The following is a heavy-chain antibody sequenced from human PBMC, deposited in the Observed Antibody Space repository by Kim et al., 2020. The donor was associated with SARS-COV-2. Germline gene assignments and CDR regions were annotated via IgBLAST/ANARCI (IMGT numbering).Heavy chain of an antibody. CDR3: ARDEAGTTPGYYYYYMDV. J-gene: IGHJ6*03. D-gene: IGHD6-13*01. CDR2: INTNTGNP. CDR1: GYTFTSYA. V-gene: IGHV7-4-1*02. Sequence: ASVKVSCKASGYTFTSYAMNWGRQAPGQGLEWMGWINTNTGNPTYAQGFTGRFVFSLDTSVSTAYLQISSLKAEDTAVYYGARDEAGTTPGYYYYYMDVWGKGTTVTVSS.